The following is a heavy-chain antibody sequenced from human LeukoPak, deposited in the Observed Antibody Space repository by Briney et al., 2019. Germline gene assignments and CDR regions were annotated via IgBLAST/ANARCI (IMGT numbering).Heavy chain of an antibody. V-gene: IGHV5-51*01. Sequence: GESLKISCKGSGYSFTSYWIGWVRQMPGKGLEWMGIIYPDDSDTRYSPSFQGQVTISADKSLSTAYLQWSSLRASDTAIYYCARHRGGYDGEVDYWGQGTLITVSS. CDR3: ARHRGGYDGEVDY. CDR1: GYSFTSYW. J-gene: IGHJ4*02. CDR2: IYPDDSDT. D-gene: IGHD5-12*01.